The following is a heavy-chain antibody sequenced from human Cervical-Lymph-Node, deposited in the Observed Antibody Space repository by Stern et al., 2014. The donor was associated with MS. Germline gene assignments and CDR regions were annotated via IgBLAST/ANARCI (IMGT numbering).Heavy chain of an antibody. D-gene: IGHD4-17*01. J-gene: IGHJ3*02. V-gene: IGHV4-30-2*01. CDR2: IYHSGST. CDR3: ARSSTVTPNAFDI. Sequence: QVQLQESGSGLVKPSQTLSLTCAVSGGSISSGGYSWSWIRQPPGKGLEWIGYIYHSGSTYYNPSLKSRVTISVDRSKTHFSLKLNSVTAADTAVYYCARSSTVTPNAFDIWGQGTMVTVSS. CDR1: GGSISSGGYS.